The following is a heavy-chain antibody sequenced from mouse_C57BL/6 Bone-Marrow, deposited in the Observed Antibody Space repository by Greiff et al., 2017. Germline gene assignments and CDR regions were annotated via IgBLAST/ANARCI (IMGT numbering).Heavy chain of an antibody. Sequence: VQLQQSGAELARPGASVKMSCKASGYTFTSYTMHWVKQRPGQGLEWIGYINPSGGYTKYNQKFKDKATLTADKSSSTAYMQLSSLTSEDSAVYYWARPGGSSYDYAMDYWGQGTSVTVSS. CDR1: GYTFTSYT. CDR2: INPSGGYT. CDR3: ARPGGSSYDYAMDY. J-gene: IGHJ4*01. V-gene: IGHV1-4*01. D-gene: IGHD1-1*01.